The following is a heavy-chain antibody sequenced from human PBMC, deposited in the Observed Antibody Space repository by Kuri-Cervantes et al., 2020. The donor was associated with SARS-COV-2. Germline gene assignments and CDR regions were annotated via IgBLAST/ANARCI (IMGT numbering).Heavy chain of an antibody. V-gene: IGHV4-59*01. CDR3: ARRRYYYDSSGLDY. J-gene: IGHJ4*02. CDR2: IYYSGST. D-gene: IGHD3-22*01. CDR1: GGSISSYY. Sequence: SETLSLTCTVSGGSISSYYWSWIRQPPGKGLEWIGYIYYSGSTNYNPSLKSRVTISVDTSKSQFSLKLSSVTAADTAVYYCARRRYYYDSSGLDYWGQGTLVTVSS.